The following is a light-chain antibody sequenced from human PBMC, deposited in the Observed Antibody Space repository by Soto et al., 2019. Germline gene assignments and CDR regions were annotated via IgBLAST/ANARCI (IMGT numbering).Light chain of an antibody. Sequence: DIQMTQSPSSLSASVGDRVTITCRASQIISSYLNWYQQKPGKAPKLLIYAASNLQNGVPSRLSGSRSGPDFTLTISSQQPEYFATYYRQQSYNTPYTFGQGNTLEIK. CDR2: AAS. CDR3: QQSYNTPYT. CDR1: QIISSY. V-gene: IGKV1-39*01. J-gene: IGKJ2*01.